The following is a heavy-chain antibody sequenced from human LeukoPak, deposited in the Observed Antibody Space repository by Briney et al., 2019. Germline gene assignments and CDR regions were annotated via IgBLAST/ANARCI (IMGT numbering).Heavy chain of an antibody. CDR3: AKVDGYCSGGSCYYGMDV. CDR2: IIPILGIA. J-gene: IGHJ6*02. V-gene: IGHV1-69*02. Sequence: ASVKVSFTASGGTFTSYTISWVRQAPGQGLEWMGRIIPILGIANYAQKFQGRVTITADKSTSTAYMELSSLRSEDTAVYYCAKVDGYCSGGSCYYGMDVWGQGTTVTVSS. D-gene: IGHD2-15*01. CDR1: GGTFTSYT.